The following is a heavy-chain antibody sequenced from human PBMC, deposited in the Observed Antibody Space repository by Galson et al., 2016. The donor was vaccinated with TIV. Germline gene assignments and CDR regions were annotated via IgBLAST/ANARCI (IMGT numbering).Heavy chain of an antibody. CDR1: GYTFTTYP. V-gene: IGHV1-18*01. J-gene: IGHJ4*02. D-gene: IGHD6-25*01. Sequence: SVKVSCKASGYTFTTYPISWLRQAPGQDLEWMGWISGYSGTTNYAQKFQGRVTMTTDTPASTVYMDLRSLKPDDTAVHYCARRGDYFDYWGQGTLVTVSS. CDR2: ISGYSGTT. CDR3: ARRGDYFDY.